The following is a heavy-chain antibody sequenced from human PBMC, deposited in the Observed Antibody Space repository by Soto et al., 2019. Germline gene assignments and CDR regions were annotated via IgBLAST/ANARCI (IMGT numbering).Heavy chain of an antibody. CDR2: IIPIFGTA. CDR3: ARGMATTHFDY. D-gene: IGHD1-1*01. J-gene: IGHJ4*02. CDR1: GYTFTNFG. Sequence: SVKVSCKASGYTFTNFGITWVRQAPGQGLEWMGGIIPIFGTANYAQKFQGRVTITADESTSTAYMELSSLRSEDTAVYYCARGMATTHFDYWGQGTLVTVSS. V-gene: IGHV1-69*13.